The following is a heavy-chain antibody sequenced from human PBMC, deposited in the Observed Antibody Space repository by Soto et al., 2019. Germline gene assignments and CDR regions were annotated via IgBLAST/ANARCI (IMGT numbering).Heavy chain of an antibody. V-gene: IGHV1-8*01. CDR1: GYTFTSYD. J-gene: IGHJ4*02. CDR2: MNPNSGNT. D-gene: IGHD3-22*01. CDR3: ARDYYDSSGYFLFDY. Sequence: ASVKVSCKASGYTFTSYDINWVRQATGQGLEWMGWMNPNSGNTGYAQKFQGRVTMTRDTSINTAYMELSSLRAEDTAVYYCARDYYDSSGYFLFDYWGQGTLVTVSS.